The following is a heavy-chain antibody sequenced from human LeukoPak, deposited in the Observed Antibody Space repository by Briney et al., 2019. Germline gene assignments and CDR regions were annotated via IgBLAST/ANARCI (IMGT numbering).Heavy chain of an antibody. CDR1: GGSISSSGYY. V-gene: IGHV4-39*07. CDR2: IYYSGST. CDR3: ARDGPRWLKALGWYFDL. Sequence: SETLSLTCTVSGGSISSSGYYWGWIRQPPGKGLEWIGSIYYSGSTYYNPSLKSRVTISVDTSKKQFSLKLSSVTAADTAVYYCARDGPRWLKALGWYFDLWGRGTLVTVSS. J-gene: IGHJ2*01. D-gene: IGHD5-12*01.